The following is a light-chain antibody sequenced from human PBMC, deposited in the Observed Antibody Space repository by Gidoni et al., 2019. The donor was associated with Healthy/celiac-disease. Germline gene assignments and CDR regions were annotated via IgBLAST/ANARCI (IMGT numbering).Light chain of an antibody. J-gene: IGKJ2*03. CDR1: QSLLHSNGYNY. CDR2: LGS. CDR3: MQTVQKPYS. Sequence: DIVLTQPPLSLPVTPGDPASISCRSSQSLLHSNGYNYLDWYLQRQGQSPQLLIYLGSNRASEGPDRFSGSGSGTDFTLEISRVEAEDVVVYYCMQTVQKPYSVGQGSELGVK. V-gene: IGKV2-28*01.